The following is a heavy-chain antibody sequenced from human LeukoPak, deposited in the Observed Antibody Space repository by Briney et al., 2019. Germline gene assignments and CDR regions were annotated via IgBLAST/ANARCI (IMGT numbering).Heavy chain of an antibody. CDR3: ARDLSNKILTTYYDVFDV. J-gene: IGHJ3*01. V-gene: IGHV3-7*03. Sequence: GGSLRLSCAASGFTFSDYYMSWIRQAPGEGLEWVANINQDGTKKHYVDSVEGRFTISRDNARNSLYLQMNSLRAEDTAVYYCARDLSNKILTTYYDVFDVWGQGSMVTVSS. CDR1: GFTFSDYY. D-gene: IGHD3-9*01. CDR2: INQDGTKK.